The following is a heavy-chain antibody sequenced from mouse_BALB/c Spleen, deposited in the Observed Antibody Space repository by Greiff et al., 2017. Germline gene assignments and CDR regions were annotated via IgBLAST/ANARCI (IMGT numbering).Heavy chain of an antibody. CDR1: GYSITSDYA. CDR2: ISYSGST. Sequence: EVQLQESGPGLVKPSQSLSLTCTVTGYSITSDYAWNRIRQFPGNKLEWMGYISYSGSTSYNPSLKSRISITRDTSKNQFFLQLNSVTTEDTATYYCARSGSFAWFAYWGQGTLVTVSA. J-gene: IGHJ3*01. CDR3: ARSGSFAWFAY. V-gene: IGHV3-2*02.